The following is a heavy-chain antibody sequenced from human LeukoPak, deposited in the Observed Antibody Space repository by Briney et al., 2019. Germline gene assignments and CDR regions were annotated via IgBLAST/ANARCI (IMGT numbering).Heavy chain of an antibody. D-gene: IGHD6-13*01. Sequence: SETLSLTCTVPGASISSYYWSWIRQPPGKGLEWIGYIYYSRSTNYNPSLKSRVTISADTTKNQFSLKLSSVTAADTAVYYCARHYPEAAAGTFYYWGQGALVTLSS. J-gene: IGHJ4*02. CDR3: ARHYPEAAAGTFYY. V-gene: IGHV4-59*08. CDR2: IYYSRST. CDR1: GASISSYY.